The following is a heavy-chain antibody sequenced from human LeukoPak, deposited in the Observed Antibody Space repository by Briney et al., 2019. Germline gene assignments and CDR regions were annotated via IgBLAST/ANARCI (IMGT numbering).Heavy chain of an antibody. J-gene: IGHJ4*02. V-gene: IGHV1-8*01. CDR2: MNPSSGHT. D-gene: IGHD3-10*01. CDR3: ARGPGYYYGPDY. Sequence: ASVKVSCKASGDTFTNNDVNWVRQAAGQGLEWLGWMNPSSGHTGSAPKFQGRLTMTRDTHVSTAYMELTGLTSDDTAVYYCARGPGYYYGPDYWGQGTLVTVSS. CDR1: GDTFTNND.